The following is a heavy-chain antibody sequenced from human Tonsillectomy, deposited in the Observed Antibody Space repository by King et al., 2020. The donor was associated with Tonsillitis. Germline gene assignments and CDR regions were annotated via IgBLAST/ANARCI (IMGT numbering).Heavy chain of an antibody. Sequence: VQLVESGAEVKKPGASVKVSCKASGYTFTAYYMHWVRQAPGQGFEWMGWINPNSGGTKYAQKFQGWVTMTRDTSISTAYMELSRLRSDDTAVYYCARELSMSNTFDRWGQGTLVTVSS. CDR2: INPNSGGT. V-gene: IGHV1-2*04. CDR1: GYTFTAYY. D-gene: IGHD5/OR15-5a*01. J-gene: IGHJ4*02. CDR3: ARELSMSNTFDR.